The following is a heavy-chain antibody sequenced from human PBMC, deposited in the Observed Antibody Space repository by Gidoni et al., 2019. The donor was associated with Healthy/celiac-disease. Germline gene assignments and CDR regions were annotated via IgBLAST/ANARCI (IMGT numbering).Heavy chain of an antibody. CDR1: GFTFSSYA. CDR3: VKARTGYSYVFDY. D-gene: IGHD5-18*01. CDR2: ISSNGGST. J-gene: IGHJ4*02. Sequence: EVQLVESGGGLVQPGWSLRLSCSASGFTFSSYAMHWVRQAPGKGLEYVSAISSNGGSTYYADSVKGRFTISRDNSKNTLYLQMSSLRAEDTAVYYCVKARTGYSYVFDYWGQGTLVTVSS. V-gene: IGHV3-64D*08.